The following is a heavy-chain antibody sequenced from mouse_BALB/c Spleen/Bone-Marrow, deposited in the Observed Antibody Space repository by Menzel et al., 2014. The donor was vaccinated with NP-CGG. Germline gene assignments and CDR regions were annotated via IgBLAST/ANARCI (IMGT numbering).Heavy chain of an antibody. D-gene: IGHD1-1*01. V-gene: IGHV1-54*01. CDR1: GYDFTNYL. CDR3: ALLRRGGFYTMDY. Sequence: QVQLQQSGAEAVRPGTSVKVSCTASGYDFTNYLIEWVKQRPGQGLEWIGVINPGSGGTNYNEKFKGKATRTADKSSRTADMQFSSLTSDDSAVYFCALLRRGGFYTMDYWGQGTSDTVSS. CDR2: INPGSGGT. J-gene: IGHJ4*01.